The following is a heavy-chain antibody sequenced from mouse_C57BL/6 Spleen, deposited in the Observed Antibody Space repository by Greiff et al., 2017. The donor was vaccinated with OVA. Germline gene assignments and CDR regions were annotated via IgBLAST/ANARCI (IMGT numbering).Heavy chain of an antibody. D-gene: IGHD2-1*01. CDR2: IYPGSGNT. V-gene: IGHV1-76*01. J-gene: IGHJ4*01. CDR1: GYTFTDYY. CDR3: AREDGNYGAMDY. Sequence: VQLQQSGAELVRPGASVKLSCKASGYTFTDYYINWVKQRPGQGLEWIARIYPGSGNTYYNEKFKGKATLTAEKSSSTAYMQLSSLTSEDSAVYFCAREDGNYGAMDYWGQGTSVTVSS.